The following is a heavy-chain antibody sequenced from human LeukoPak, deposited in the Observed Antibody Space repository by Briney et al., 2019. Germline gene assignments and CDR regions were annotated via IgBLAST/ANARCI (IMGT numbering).Heavy chain of an antibody. CDR1: GFTFSSYA. D-gene: IGHD3-22*01. V-gene: IGHV3-23*01. CDR3: AKVRIGTDSSGYYYPLDY. J-gene: IGHJ4*02. CDR2: ISGSGGST. Sequence: PGGSLRLFCAASGFTFSSYAMSWVRQAPGKGLEWVSAISGSGGSTYYADSVKGRFTISRDNSKNTLYLQMNSLRAEDTAVYYCAKVRIGTDSSGYYYPLDYWGQGTLVTVSS.